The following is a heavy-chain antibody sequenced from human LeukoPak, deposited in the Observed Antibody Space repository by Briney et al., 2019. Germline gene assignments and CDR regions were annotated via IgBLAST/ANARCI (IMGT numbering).Heavy chain of an antibody. J-gene: IGHJ4*02. CDR3: SYDYVWGTYRRPGDY. Sequence: SETLSLTCAVYGGSFSGYYWSWIRQPPGKGLEWIGEISHSGSTNYNPSLKSRVTISVDTSKNQFSLKLSSVTAADTAVYYCSYDYVWGTYRRPGDYWGQGTLVTVSS. D-gene: IGHD3-16*02. V-gene: IGHV4-34*01. CDR1: GGSFSGYY. CDR2: ISHSGST.